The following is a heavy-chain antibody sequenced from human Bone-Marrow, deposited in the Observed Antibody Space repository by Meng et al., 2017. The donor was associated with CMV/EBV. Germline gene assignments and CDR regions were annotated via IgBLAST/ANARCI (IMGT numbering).Heavy chain of an antibody. Sequence: GESLKISCAASGFTFSSYAMHWVRQAPGKGLEWVAVISYDGSNKYYADSVKGRFTISRDNSKNTLYLQMNSLRADDTAVYYCARGPTYYDFWSGEPIDYWGQGTLVTVSS. J-gene: IGHJ4*02. V-gene: IGHV3-30*04. CDR3: ARGPTYYDFWSGEPIDY. D-gene: IGHD3-3*01. CDR1: GFTFSSYA. CDR2: ISYDGSNK.